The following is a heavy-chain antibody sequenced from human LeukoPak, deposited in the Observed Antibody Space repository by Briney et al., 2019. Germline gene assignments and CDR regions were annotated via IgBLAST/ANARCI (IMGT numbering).Heavy chain of an antibody. Sequence: GGSLRLSCVASEFTFSNYWVHWVRQAPGKGLVWVSRIRGDGIVTNYADSVEGRFTVSRDNAKNTVHLQMNSLRDDDTAVYYCARASPADFNLWGRGTLVTVSS. CDR1: EFTFSNYW. CDR2: IRGDGIVT. CDR3: ARASPADFNL. V-gene: IGHV3-74*01. J-gene: IGHJ2*01.